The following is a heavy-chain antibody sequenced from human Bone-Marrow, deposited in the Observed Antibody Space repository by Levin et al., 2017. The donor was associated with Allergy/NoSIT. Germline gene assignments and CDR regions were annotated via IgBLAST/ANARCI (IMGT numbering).Heavy chain of an antibody. D-gene: IGHD1-14*01. J-gene: IGHJ4*02. CDR1: GFTFSSYD. Sequence: GGSLRLSCAASGFTFSSYDMNWVRQAPGKGLEWVSYISRTGGTIYYADSVEGRLTISRDNAKNSLYLQMNSLRAEETAVYYCAKDMGGTYMWGFDYWGQGILVTVSS. CDR3: AKDMGGTYMWGFDY. V-gene: IGHV3-48*03. CDR2: ISRTGGTI.